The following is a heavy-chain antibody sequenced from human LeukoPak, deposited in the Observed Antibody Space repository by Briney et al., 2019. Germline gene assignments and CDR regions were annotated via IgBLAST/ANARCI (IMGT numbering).Heavy chain of an antibody. Sequence: GGSLRLSCAASGFTFSSYSMNWVRQAPGKGLEWVSSISSSSSYIYYADSVKGRFTISRDNAKNSLYLQKNSLRAEDTAVYYCARGGITMVQGVIIGWGQGTLVTVSS. CDR1: GFTFSSYS. CDR2: ISSSSSYI. CDR3: ARGGITMVQGVIIG. J-gene: IGHJ4*02. D-gene: IGHD3-10*01. V-gene: IGHV3-21*01.